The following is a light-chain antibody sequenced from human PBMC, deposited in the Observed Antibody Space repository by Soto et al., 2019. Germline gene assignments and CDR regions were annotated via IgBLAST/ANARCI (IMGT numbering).Light chain of an antibody. J-gene: IGLJ1*01. CDR1: SSDVGGYHY. CDR3: SSYTT. Sequence: QLVLTQPASVSGSPGQSITISCTGTSSDVGGYHYVSWYQQYPGKAPKLIIYEVSNRPSGVSNRFSGSKSGNTASLTISGLQAEDEADYYCSSYTTFGAGTKLTVL. CDR2: EVS. V-gene: IGLV2-14*01.